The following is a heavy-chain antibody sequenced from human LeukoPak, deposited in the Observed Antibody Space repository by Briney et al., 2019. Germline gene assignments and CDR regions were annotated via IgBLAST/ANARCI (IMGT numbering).Heavy chain of an antibody. Sequence: PSETLSLTCTVSGGSISSYYWSWIRQPPGKGLEWIGYIYYSASTNYNPSLKSRVTISVDTSKNQFSLKLSSVTAADTAVYYCARGVAARPNRSYYYYYMDVWGKGTTVTVPS. CDR2: IYYSAST. V-gene: IGHV4-59*01. CDR3: ARGVAARPNRSYYYYYMDV. J-gene: IGHJ6*03. D-gene: IGHD6-6*01. CDR1: GGSISSYY.